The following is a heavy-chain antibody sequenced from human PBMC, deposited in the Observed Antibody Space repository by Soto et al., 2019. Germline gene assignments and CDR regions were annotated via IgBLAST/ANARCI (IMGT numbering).Heavy chain of an antibody. D-gene: IGHD2-15*01. V-gene: IGHV4-31*03. CDR3: ARGYCSGGSCSDPPPY. CDR2: IYYSGST. CDR1: GGSISSGGYY. J-gene: IGHJ4*02. Sequence: QVQLQESGPGLVKPSQTLSLTCTVSGGSISSGGYYWSWIRQHPGKGLEWIGYIYYSGSTYYNPSPKIRVTISVDTSKNQFPLKLSSVPAPDTAVYYCARGYCSGGSCSDPPPYWGQGTLVTVSS.